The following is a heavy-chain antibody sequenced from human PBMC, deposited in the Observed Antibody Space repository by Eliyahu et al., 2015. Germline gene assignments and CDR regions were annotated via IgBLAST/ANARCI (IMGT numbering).Heavy chain of an antibody. J-gene: IGHJ4*02. D-gene: IGHD5-12*01. V-gene: IGHV3-21*01. CDR3: ASLYGGYQGLGDEDFDY. Sequence: EVQLVESGGGLVKPGGSLXXSCAASGFXFXSYXMNWVRQAPGKGLEWVSSISSSSSYIYYADSVKGRFTISRDNAKNSLYLQMNSLRAEDTAVYYCASLYGGYQGLGDEDFDYWGQGTLVTVSS. CDR1: GFXFXSYX. CDR2: ISSSSSYI.